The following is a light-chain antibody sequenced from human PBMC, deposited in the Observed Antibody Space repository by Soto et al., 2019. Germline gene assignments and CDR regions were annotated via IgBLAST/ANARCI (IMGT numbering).Light chain of an antibody. CDR1: SSDVGAYNY. J-gene: IGLJ3*02. CDR3: ISYAGISIWV. Sequence: QSALAQPPSASGSPGQSVTISCTGTSSDVGAYNYVSWYQQHPGKAPKLMIYDVTKRPSGVPDRFSGSKSDNTASLTVSGLQAEAEAAYYRISYAGISIWVLGGGTKLAVL. V-gene: IGLV2-8*01. CDR2: DVT.